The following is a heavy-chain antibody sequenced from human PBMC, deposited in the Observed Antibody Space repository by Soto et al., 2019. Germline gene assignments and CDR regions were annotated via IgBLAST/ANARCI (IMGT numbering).Heavy chain of an antibody. CDR1: GFTFSSYG. CDR2: ISYDGSNK. D-gene: IGHD3-3*01. V-gene: IGHV3-30*03. CDR3: ARAEVNYDFWSGSLAPFDY. J-gene: IGHJ4*02. Sequence: GGSLRLSCAASGFTFSSYGMHWVRQAPGKGLEWVAVISYDGSNKYYADSVKGRFTISKDNAKNTLYLQMNSLRAEDTAVYYCARAEVNYDFWSGSLAPFDYWGQGTLVTVSS.